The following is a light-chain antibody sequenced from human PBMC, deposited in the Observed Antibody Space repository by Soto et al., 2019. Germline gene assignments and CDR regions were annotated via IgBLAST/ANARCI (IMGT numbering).Light chain of an antibody. Sequence: DIQMTQSPSSLSASVGDRVTITCRASQVIDNYLAWYQQQPGKVPRLLIYAGSVLQAGVPPRFTGSGSGTDFTLTISSLQPEDVATYCCQKYNSAPWTFGQGTKVEIK. CDR1: QVIDNY. CDR2: AGS. CDR3: QKYNSAPWT. J-gene: IGKJ1*01. V-gene: IGKV1-27*01.